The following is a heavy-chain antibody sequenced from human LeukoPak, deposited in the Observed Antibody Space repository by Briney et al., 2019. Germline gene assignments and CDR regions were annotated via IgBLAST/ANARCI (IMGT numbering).Heavy chain of an antibody. CDR2: IIPIFGIA. CDR1: GGTFSSYA. V-gene: IGHV1-69*04. CDR3: ARERRPDYYDSSGYYSAAFDI. Sequence: GSSVKVSCKASGGTFSSYAISWVRQAPGQGLEWRGRIIPIFGIANYAQKFQGRVTITADKSTSTAYMELGSLRSEDTAVYYCARERRPDYYDSSGYYSAAFDIWGQGTMVTVSS. D-gene: IGHD3-22*01. J-gene: IGHJ3*02.